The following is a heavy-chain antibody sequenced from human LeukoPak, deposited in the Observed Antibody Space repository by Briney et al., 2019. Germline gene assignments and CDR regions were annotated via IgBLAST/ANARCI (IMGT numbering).Heavy chain of an antibody. CDR1: GFTSISYA. Sequence: QPGGSLRLSCAASGFTSISYAMSWVRQAPGKGLDWVSAFSGSGGSTYYADSVKGRFTISRVNSKNTLYLQMNSLRAEDTAVYYCAKGGYCSGGSCYSDYFDYWGQGTLVTVSS. D-gene: IGHD2-15*01. V-gene: IGHV3-23*01. CDR2: FSGSGGST. CDR3: AKGGYCSGGSCYSDYFDY. J-gene: IGHJ4*02.